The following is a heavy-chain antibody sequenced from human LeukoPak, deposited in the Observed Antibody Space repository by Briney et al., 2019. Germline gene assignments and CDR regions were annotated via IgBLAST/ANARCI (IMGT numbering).Heavy chain of an antibody. Sequence: PGGSLRLSCAASGFTFSSYAMHWVRQAPGKGLEWVAVIWYDGSNKYYADSVKGRFTISRDNSKNTLYLQMNSLRAEDTAVYYCAKEYSSSSKYNWFDPWGQGTLVTVSS. V-gene: IGHV3-33*06. J-gene: IGHJ5*02. CDR1: GFTFSSYA. CDR3: AKEYSSSSKYNWFDP. D-gene: IGHD6-6*01. CDR2: IWYDGSNK.